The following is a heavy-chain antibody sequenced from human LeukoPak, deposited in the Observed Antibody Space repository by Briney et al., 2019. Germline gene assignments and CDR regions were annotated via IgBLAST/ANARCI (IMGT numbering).Heavy chain of an antibody. CDR2: INAGNGNT. D-gene: IGHD4-17*01. CDR3: ARSGITVTTMDNWWFGDWFDP. J-gene: IGHJ5*02. CDR1: GYTFTSYA. V-gene: IGHV1-3*01. Sequence: GASVNVSCKASGYTFTSYAMHWVRQAPGQRLEWMGWINAGNGNTKYSQKFQGRITITRDTSASTAYMELSSLRSEDTAVYYCARSGITVTTMDNWWFGDWFDPWGQGTLVTVSS.